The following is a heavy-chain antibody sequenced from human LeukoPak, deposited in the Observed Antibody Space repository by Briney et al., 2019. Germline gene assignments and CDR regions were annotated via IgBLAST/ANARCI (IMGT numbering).Heavy chain of an antibody. Sequence: KPGGSLRLSCAASGFTFSSYSMNWVRQAPGKGLEWVSSISSSSSYIYYADSVKGRFTISRDNAKNSLYLQMNSLRAEDTAVYYCARELYYYDSSGYYPDAFDIWGQGTMVTVSS. CDR3: ARELYYYDSSGYYPDAFDI. J-gene: IGHJ3*02. CDR2: ISSSSSYI. CDR1: GFTFSSYS. D-gene: IGHD3-22*01. V-gene: IGHV3-21*01.